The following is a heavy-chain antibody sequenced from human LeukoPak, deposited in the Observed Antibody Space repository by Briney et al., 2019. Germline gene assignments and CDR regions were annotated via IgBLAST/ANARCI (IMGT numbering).Heavy chain of an antibody. V-gene: IGHV1-69*04. J-gene: IGHJ6*02. D-gene: IGHD6-13*01. CDR1: GGTFRNYD. CDR3: ATALPRTQQLVRSGNYYYGLDV. Sequence: SVKVSCKSSGGTFRNYDVSWVRPAPGQGLEWMGRVIPILGISSYAQRFQGRVTFTADKSTGTAYMDLNSLTSEDTAVYYCATALPRTQQLVRSGNYYYGLDVWGRGTTVTVSS. CDR2: VIPILGIS.